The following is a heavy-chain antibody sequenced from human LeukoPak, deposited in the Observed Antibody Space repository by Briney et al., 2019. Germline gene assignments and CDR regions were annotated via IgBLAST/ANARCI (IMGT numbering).Heavy chain of an antibody. CDR3: ARLPLPMVRGVSDY. V-gene: IGHV3-7*01. CDR1: GFTFSSYW. J-gene: IGHJ4*02. Sequence: PGGSLRLSCAASGFTFSSYWMSWVRQAPGKGLEWVANIKQDGSEKYYVDSVKGRFTISRDNAKNSLYLQMNSLRAEDTAVYYCARLPLPMVRGVSDYWGQGTLVTVSS. D-gene: IGHD3-10*01. CDR2: IKQDGSEK.